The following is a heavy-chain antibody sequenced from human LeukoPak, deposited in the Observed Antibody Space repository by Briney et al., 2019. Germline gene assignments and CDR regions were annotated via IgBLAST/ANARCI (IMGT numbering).Heavy chain of an antibody. Sequence: SETLSLTCSVSGDSISSSSYYWGWIRQPPGKGLEWIGSIYSSGRTYYNASLKSRVTISEDTSKNQVSLNLSSVTAADTAVYYCARDCDYYRADYWGQGALVTVSS. CDR1: GDSISSSSYY. CDR2: IYSSGRT. CDR3: ARDCDYYRADY. J-gene: IGHJ4*02. D-gene: IGHD4-17*01. V-gene: IGHV4-39*01.